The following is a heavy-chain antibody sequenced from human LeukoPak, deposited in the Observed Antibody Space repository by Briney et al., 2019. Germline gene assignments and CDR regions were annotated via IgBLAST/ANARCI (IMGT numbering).Heavy chain of an antibody. J-gene: IGHJ5*02. V-gene: IGHV3-21*01. CDR1: GFTFSSYS. D-gene: IGHD3-10*01. Sequence: KPGGSLRLSCATSGFTFSSYSMNWVRQAPGKGLEWVSSISSSSSYIYYADSVKGRFTSSRDNAKNSLYLQMNSLRAEDTAVYYCARDVLLWFGELLNNWFDPWGQGTRVTVSS. CDR3: ARDVLLWFGELLNNWFDP. CDR2: ISSSSSYI.